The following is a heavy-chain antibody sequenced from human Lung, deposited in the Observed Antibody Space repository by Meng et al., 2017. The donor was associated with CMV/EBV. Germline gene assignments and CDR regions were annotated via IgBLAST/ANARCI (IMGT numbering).Heavy chain of an antibody. CDR1: GGSISSSNW. J-gene: IGHJ4*02. CDR2: IYHSGST. V-gene: IGHV4-4*02. Sequence: QVQLPESGPGLVKPSGTLSLTCAVSGGSISSSNWWSWVRQPPGKGLELIGEIYHSGSTTYNPSLKSRVTISVDKSKNQFSLKLSSVTAADTAVYYCASFPPPGKQWLVTDYWGQGTLVTVSS. D-gene: IGHD6-19*01. CDR3: ASFPPPGKQWLVTDY.